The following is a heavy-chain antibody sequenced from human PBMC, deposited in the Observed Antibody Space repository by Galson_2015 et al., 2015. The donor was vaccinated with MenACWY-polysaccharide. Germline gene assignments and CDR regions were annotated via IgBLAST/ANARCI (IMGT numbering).Heavy chain of an antibody. D-gene: IGHD2-2*01. V-gene: IGHV3-33*06. CDR3: AKGEQGDIVVVPAAISYYYYGMDV. CDR1: GFILSTYG. J-gene: IGHJ6*02. CDR2: LWFDGIKK. Sequence: SLRLSCAASGFILSTYGMHWVRRAPGKGLEWVAVLWFDGIKKHYLDSVKGRFTISRDNSKNTLYLQMNSLRAEDTAVYYCAKGEQGDIVVVPAAISYYYYGMDVWGQGTTVTVSS.